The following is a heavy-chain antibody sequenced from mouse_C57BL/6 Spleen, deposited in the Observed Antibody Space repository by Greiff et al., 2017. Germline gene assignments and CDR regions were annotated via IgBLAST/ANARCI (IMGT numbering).Heavy chain of an antibody. CDR2: IDPNSGGT. J-gene: IGHJ2*01. Sequence: QVQLQQPGVELVKPGASVKLSCKASGYTFTSYWMHWVKQRPGRGLEWIGRIDPNSGGTKYNEKFKSKATLTVDKPSSTAYMQLSSLTSEDSAVYYCARSFTTVVAKRGYFDYWGQGTTLTVSS. CDR3: ARSFTTVVAKRGYFDY. CDR1: GYTFTSYW. D-gene: IGHD1-1*01. V-gene: IGHV1-72*01.